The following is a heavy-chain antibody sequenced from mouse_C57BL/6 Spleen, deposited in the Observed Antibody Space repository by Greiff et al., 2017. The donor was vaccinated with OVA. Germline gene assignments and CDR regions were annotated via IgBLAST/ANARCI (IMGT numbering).Heavy chain of an antibody. CDR1: GYTFTSYW. J-gene: IGHJ4*01. D-gene: IGHD2-4*01. Sequence: QVQLQQSGAELVKPGASVKLSCKASGYTFTSYWMHWVKQRPGRGLEWIGRIDPNSGGTKYNEKFKSKATLTVDKPSSTAYMQLSRLTSEDSAVYYCASPIYYDYDGAMDYWGQGTSVTVSS. CDR3: ASPIYYDYDGAMDY. CDR2: IDPNSGGT. V-gene: IGHV1-72*01.